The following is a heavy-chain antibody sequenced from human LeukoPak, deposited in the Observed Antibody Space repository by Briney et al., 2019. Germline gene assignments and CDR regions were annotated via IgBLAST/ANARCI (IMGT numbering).Heavy chain of an antibody. CDR2: INHDGGDK. CDR3: AITGGPTVTAFDL. Sequence: PGGSLRLSCVASGFIFRNYWMSWARQAPGKGLEWVANINHDGGDKNYVDSVKGRFTISRDNAKSSLYLQMSSLRVEDTAVYYCAITGGPTVTAFDLWGQGILVTVSS. V-gene: IGHV3-7*02. J-gene: IGHJ4*02. D-gene: IGHD4-17*01. CDR1: GFIFRNYW.